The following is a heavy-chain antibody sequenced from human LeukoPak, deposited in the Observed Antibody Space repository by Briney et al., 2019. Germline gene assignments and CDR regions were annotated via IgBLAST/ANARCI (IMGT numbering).Heavy chain of an antibody. CDR3: ARVSSSSWYFDY. CDR2: ISAYNGNT. CDR1: GYTFTSYS. V-gene: IGHV1-18*01. J-gene: IGHJ4*02. D-gene: IGHD6-13*01. Sequence: ASVKVSCKASGYTFTSYSISWVRQAPGQGLEWMGWISAYNGNTNYAQKLQGRVTMTTDTSTSTAYTELRSLRSDDTAVYYCARVSSSSWYFDYWGQGTLVTVSS.